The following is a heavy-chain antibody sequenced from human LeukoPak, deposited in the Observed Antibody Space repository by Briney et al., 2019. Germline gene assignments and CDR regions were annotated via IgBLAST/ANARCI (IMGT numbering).Heavy chain of an antibody. CDR2: TYYRSQQWYS. CDR1: GDSVSSNGAA. Sequence: SQTLSLTCAISGDSVSSNGAAWNWIRQSPSRGLEWLGRTYYRSQQWYSDYAPSVKGRITLNPDTSKNQFSLQLNSVTPEDTAVYYCGRETDFGVVTNWGQGALVTVSS. D-gene: IGHD3-3*01. CDR3: GRETDFGVVTN. J-gene: IGHJ4*02. V-gene: IGHV6-1*01.